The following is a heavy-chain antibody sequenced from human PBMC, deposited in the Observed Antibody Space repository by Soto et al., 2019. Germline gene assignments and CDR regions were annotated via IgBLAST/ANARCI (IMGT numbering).Heavy chain of an antibody. CDR2: IKQDGSEK. V-gene: IGHV3-7*04. Sequence: EVQLVESGGGLVQPGGSLRLSCAASGFTFSSYWMSWVRQAPGKGLEWVANIKQDGSEKYYVDSVKGRFTISRDNAKNSLYLQMNGLRAGGTAEYYGARDDASATIPNYWGQGILFTVSS. D-gene: IGHD5-12*01. CDR1: GFTFSSYW. J-gene: IGHJ4*02. CDR3: ARDDASATIPNY.